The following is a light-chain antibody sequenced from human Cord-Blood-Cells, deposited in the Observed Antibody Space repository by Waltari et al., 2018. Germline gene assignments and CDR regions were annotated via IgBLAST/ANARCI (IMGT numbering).Light chain of an antibody. CDR2: GKN. CDR3: NTRDSSGNHVV. CDR1: SLRSYF. Sequence: SSELTQDPAVSVALGQTVRITCQGDSLRSYFASWYQQKPGQAPVLVIYGKNNRPSGIPDRFSGSSSGSTASLTISVAQAEDEADYSCNTRDSSGNHVVVGGGTKLTV. V-gene: IGLV3-19*01. J-gene: IGLJ2*01.